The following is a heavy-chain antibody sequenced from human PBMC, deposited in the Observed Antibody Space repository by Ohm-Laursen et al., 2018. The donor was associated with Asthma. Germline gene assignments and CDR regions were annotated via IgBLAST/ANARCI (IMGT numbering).Heavy chain of an antibody. J-gene: IGHJ4*02. Sequence: SLRLSCAAPGFTFSNFDMHWVRQVTGRGLEWVAAIGSAGHTYYPDSVRGRFTISRDNAKNSLYLQMNSLRAEDTAVYYCARDRYEGIAARRIDYWGQGTLVTVSS. CDR1: GFTFSNFD. D-gene: IGHD6-6*01. V-gene: IGHV3-13*01. CDR2: IGSAGHT. CDR3: ARDRYEGIAARRIDY.